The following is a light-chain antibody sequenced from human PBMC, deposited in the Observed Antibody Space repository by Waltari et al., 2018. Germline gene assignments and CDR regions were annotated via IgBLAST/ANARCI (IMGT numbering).Light chain of an antibody. Sequence: SYELPQPPSVSVSPGQTPRITRPGADLATQSGYVYQKQPGQAPVLVIFKDGEGPSVISERFSASRSGTSVTLTISGVQAEDEADYYCQSGDSGGTYGVFGGGTKLTVL. V-gene: IGLV3-25*03. CDR2: KDG. CDR1: DLATQS. CDR3: QSGDSGGTYGV. J-gene: IGLJ2*01.